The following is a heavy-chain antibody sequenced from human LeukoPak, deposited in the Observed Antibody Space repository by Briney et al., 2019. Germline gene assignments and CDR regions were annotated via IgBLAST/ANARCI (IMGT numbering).Heavy chain of an antibody. V-gene: IGHV5-51*01. J-gene: IGHJ6*03. D-gene: IGHD1-26*01. Sequence: GESLKISCKGSGYSFTSYWIGWVRQMPGKGLEWMGIIYPGDSDTRYSPSFQGQVTISADKSISTAYLQWSSLKASDTAMYYCARGIVGATPSNYYYMDVWGKGTTVPVSS. CDR3: ARGIVGATPSNYYYMDV. CDR2: IYPGDSDT. CDR1: GYSFTSYW.